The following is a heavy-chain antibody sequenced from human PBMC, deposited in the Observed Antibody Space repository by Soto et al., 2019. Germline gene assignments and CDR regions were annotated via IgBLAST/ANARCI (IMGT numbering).Heavy chain of an antibody. CDR3: AHMLYDVWGSYRYSTSDY. CDR2: IYWDDDK. J-gene: IGHJ4*02. D-gene: IGHD3-16*02. V-gene: IGHV2-5*02. Sequence: QITLKESGPTLVKPTQTLTLTCTFSGFSLSTSGVGVGWIRQPPGKALEWLALIYWDDDKRYSPSLTRRLTITKDGFRNRLVLTMTSMEPVDTATYYCAHMLYDVWGSYRYSTSDYWGQGTLVTVSS. CDR1: GFSLSTSGVG.